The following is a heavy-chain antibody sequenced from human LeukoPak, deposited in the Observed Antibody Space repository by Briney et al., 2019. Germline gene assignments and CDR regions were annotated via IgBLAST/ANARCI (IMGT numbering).Heavy chain of an antibody. CDR1: GFTFSTYA. D-gene: IGHD4-23*01. Sequence: GGSLRLSCAASGFTFSTYAMSWVRQAPGKGLEWVAVISYDGSNKYYADSVKGRFTISRDNAKNSLYLQMNSLRDEDTAVYYCARHDYGGNSGDYWGQGTLVTVSS. V-gene: IGHV3-30*03. J-gene: IGHJ4*02. CDR3: ARHDYGGNSGDY. CDR2: ISYDGSNK.